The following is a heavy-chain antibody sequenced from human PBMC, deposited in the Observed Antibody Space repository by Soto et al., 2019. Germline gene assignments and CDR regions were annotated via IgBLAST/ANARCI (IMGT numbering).Heavy chain of an antibody. D-gene: IGHD5-12*01. CDR3: AKGRDGYNWGDSFDY. CDR1: GFTFSSYG. CDR2: LTGSGGST. V-gene: IGHV3-23*01. Sequence: EVQLLESGGGLVQPGGSLRLSCAASGFTFSSYGMSWVRQAPGKGLEWVSTLTGSGGSTYYADSVKGRFSISRDNYKKMLYLEMNSLRAEDTAVYYCAKGRDGYNWGDSFDYWGQGTLVTVSS. J-gene: IGHJ4*02.